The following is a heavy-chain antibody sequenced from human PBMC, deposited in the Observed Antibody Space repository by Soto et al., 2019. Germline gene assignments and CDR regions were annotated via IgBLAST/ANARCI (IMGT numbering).Heavy chain of an antibody. CDR2: ISYDGNNR. V-gene: IGHV3-30*18. J-gene: IGHJ5*02. CDR3: AKDHRNGGSTMDL. CDR1: GFSFKSHG. Sequence: QVQLVESGGGVVQPGRSLRLSCAGSGFSFKSHGMHCVRQAPGKGPEWVAFISYDGNNRNYADSVKGRLTISIDKSKISLYIQMSRLRGEDTAVYFCAKDHRNGGSTMDLWGQGTLDTFSA. D-gene: IGHD3-16*01.